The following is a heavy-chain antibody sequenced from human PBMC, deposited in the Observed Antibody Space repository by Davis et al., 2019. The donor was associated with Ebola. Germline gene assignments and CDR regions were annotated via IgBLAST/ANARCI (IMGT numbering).Heavy chain of an antibody. J-gene: IGHJ4*02. Sequence: GESLKISCKGSGYTFRGYWINWVRQMPGKGLEWLGIIYPGDSDTRYSPSFEGQVTLSVDRSISTAYLQWSSLKASDTAMYYCAKQESLYGSSDYWGQGTLVTVSS. D-gene: IGHD3-22*01. CDR2: IYPGDSDT. V-gene: IGHV5-51*01. CDR3: AKQESLYGSSDY. CDR1: GYTFRGYW.